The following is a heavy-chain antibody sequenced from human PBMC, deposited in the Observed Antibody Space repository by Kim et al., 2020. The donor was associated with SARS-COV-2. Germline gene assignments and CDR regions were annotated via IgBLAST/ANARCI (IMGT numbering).Heavy chain of an antibody. J-gene: IGHJ5*02. V-gene: IGHV3-21*01. CDR3: ARERIVVVPAAIDWFDP. Sequence: VKGRFTISRDNAKNSLYLQMNSLRAEDTAVYYCARERIVVVPAAIDWFDPWGQGTLVTVSS. D-gene: IGHD2-2*01.